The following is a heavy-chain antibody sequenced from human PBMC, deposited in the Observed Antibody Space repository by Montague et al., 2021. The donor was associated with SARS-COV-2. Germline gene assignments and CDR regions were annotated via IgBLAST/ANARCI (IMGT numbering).Heavy chain of an antibody. CDR3: ARGGGYYNYGLDV. CDR2: INYSGST. J-gene: IGHJ6*02. D-gene: IGHD3-22*01. Sequence: SETLSLTCAVSGCSISNYYWSWIRQPPGRGLEWIGYINYSGSTDXSPSLKSRVTISLDTSKNQFSLKLTSVTAADTAVYYCARGGGYYNYGLDVWGPGTTVTVSS. V-gene: IGHV4-59*01. CDR1: GCSISNYY.